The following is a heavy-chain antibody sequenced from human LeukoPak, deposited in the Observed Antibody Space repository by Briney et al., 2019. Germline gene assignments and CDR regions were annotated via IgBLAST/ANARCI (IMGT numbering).Heavy chain of an antibody. D-gene: IGHD2-2*03. J-gene: IGHJ6*02. CDR2: ISSSSSYI. CDR1: GFTFSSYS. Sequence: PGGSLRLSCAASGFTFSSYSMNWVRQAPGKGLEWVSSISSSSSYIYYADSVKGRFTISRDNAKNSLYLQMNSLRAEDTAVYYCAKAYHSGYCSSTSCYQYYYYGMDVWGQGTTVTVSS. CDR3: AKAYHSGYCSSTSCYQYYYYGMDV. V-gene: IGHV3-21*01.